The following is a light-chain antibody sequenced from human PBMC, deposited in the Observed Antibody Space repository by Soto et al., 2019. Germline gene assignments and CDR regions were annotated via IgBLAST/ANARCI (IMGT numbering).Light chain of an antibody. Sequence: DIVMTQSPDSLAVSLGERATINCKSSQSVFYSSNNKNYLAWYQQKPRQPPKLLIYWASTRESGVPDRFSGSGSGTHFTLTISSLQAEDVAVYYCQQYYSTPYTFGQGTKLEIK. CDR3: QQYYSTPYT. V-gene: IGKV4-1*01. CDR2: WAS. J-gene: IGKJ2*01. CDR1: QSVFYSSNNKNY.